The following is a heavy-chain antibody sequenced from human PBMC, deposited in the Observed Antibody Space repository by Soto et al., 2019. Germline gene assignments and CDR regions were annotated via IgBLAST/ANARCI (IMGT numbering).Heavy chain of an antibody. CDR1: GFTFSSYA. CDR3: ARDHGARRGFCDY. J-gene: IGHJ4*02. D-gene: IGHD2-15*01. CDR2: ISYDGSNK. V-gene: IGHV3-30-3*01. Sequence: QVQLVESGGGVVQPGRSLRLSCAASGFTFSSYAMHWVRQAPGKGLEWVAVISYDGSNKYYADSVKGRFTISRDNSKNTLYLQMYSLRAEDTAVYYCARDHGARRGFCDYWGQGTLVTVSS.